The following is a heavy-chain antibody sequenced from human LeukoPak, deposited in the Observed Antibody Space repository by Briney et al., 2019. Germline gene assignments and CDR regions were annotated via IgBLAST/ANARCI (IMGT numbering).Heavy chain of an antibody. CDR3: ARESKNVLLWFGESQTDFDY. J-gene: IGHJ4*02. CDR1: GGTFSSYA. CDR2: IIPIFGTA. Sequence: SVKVSCKASGGTFSSYAISWVRQAPGQGLEWMGRIIPIFGTANYAQKFQGRVTITTDESTSTAYMELSSLRSEDTAVYYCARESKNVLLWFGESQTDFDYWGQGTLVTVSS. D-gene: IGHD3-10*01. V-gene: IGHV1-69*05.